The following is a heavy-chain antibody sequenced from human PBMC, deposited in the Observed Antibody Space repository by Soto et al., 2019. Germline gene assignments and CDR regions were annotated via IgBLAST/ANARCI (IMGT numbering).Heavy chain of an antibody. CDR1: GFTFGDFG. Sequence: GGSLRLSCTGSGFTFGDFGMSWFRQAPGKGLEWLSFIRSKGYGGTTESAASVRGRFITSRDDSKSIAYLQMNSLKTEDTAVYYCASLTSWPQEYSYGMDVWGQGTTVTVSS. CDR3: ASLTSWPQEYSYGMDV. V-gene: IGHV3-49*03. CDR2: IRSKGYGGTT. J-gene: IGHJ6*02. D-gene: IGHD2-2*01.